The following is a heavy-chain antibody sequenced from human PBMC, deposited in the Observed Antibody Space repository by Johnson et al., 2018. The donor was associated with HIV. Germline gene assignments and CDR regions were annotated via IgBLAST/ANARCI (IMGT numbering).Heavy chain of an antibody. D-gene: IGHD3-16*01. CDR3: ARRGRSADDAFDI. CDR1: RLIFSDYF. J-gene: IGHJ3*02. CDR2: ISGSGSVR. Sequence: QVQLVESGGGLVKPGGSLRLSCAASRLIFSDYFMSWICQAPGKGLEWVASISGSGSVRYYADSVKARFTISRDNARPSLYLQMNSLRAEDTSVYYCARRGRSADDAFDIWGQGTMVTVSS. V-gene: IGHV3-11*04.